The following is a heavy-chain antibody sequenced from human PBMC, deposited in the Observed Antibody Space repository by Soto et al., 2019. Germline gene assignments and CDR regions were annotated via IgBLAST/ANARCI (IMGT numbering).Heavy chain of an antibody. D-gene: IGHD1-1*01. J-gene: IGHJ6*03. CDR1: GFKFGSFC. CDR2: INSDGSST. CDR3: ARVAIRTGTSWYYYYLDV. Sequence: GLLRLSCAASGFKFGSFCMHLVRKTTGKGLVWVSRINSDGSSTSYADSVKGRFTISRDNAKNTLYLQMNSLRAEDTAVYYCARVAIRTGTSWYYYYLDVWGKGTTVTVSS. V-gene: IGHV3-74*01.